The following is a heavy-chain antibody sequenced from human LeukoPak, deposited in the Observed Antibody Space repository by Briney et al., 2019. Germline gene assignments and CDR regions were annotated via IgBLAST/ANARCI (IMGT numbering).Heavy chain of an antibody. D-gene: IGHD1-7*01. V-gene: IGHV3-30-3*01. CDR2: ISKDGSDK. CDR1: GFTFTSYS. CDR3: ARDYWWNYDY. Sequence: GGSLRLSCAASGFTFTSYSMSWVHQAPGKGLEWVAVISKDGSDKYYPGSVRGRFTISRDNSKNTIYLQMDSLRAEDTAIYYCARDYWWNYDYWGQGTLVTVSS. J-gene: IGHJ4*02.